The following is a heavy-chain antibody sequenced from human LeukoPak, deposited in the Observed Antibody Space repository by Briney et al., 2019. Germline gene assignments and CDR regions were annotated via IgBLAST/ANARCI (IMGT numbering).Heavy chain of an antibody. CDR2: MKEDGSDE. J-gene: IGHJ1*01. CDR1: GFSFNDTT. V-gene: IGHV3-7*03. D-gene: IGHD3-16*01. Sequence: GGSLRLSCVASGFSFNDTTMSWVRQAAGQGLEWVARMKEDGSDENYVDSVKGRFTISRDNARNSLHLLMKSLRAEDTAVYFCAKGGAGGGYFPTWGQGILVIVSS. CDR3: AKGGAGGGYFPT.